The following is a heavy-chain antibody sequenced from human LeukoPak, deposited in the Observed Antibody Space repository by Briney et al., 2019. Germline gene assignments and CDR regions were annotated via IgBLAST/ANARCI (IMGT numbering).Heavy chain of an antibody. CDR1: GGSFSGYY. Sequence: SETLSLTCAVYGGSFSGYYWSWIRQPPGKGLEWIGEINHSGSTNYNPSLKSRVTISVETSKNQFSLKLSSVTAADTDVYYCARGWYGNTYYYDSSGYRKHYYFDYWGQGTLVTVSS. J-gene: IGHJ4*02. V-gene: IGHV4-34*01. CDR3: ARGWYGNTYYYDSSGYRKHYYFDY. CDR2: INHSGST. D-gene: IGHD3-22*01.